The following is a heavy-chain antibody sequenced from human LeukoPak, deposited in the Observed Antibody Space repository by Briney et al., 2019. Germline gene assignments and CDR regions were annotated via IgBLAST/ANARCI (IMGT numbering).Heavy chain of an antibody. CDR3: AKGQELDDGVFDS. V-gene: IGHV3-30-3*01. Sequence: QPGRSLRLSCAASGFTFSSYAMHWVRQAPGKGLEWVAVISYDGSNKYYADSVKGRFTISRDNSKNTLYLQLNSLRVEDTAIYYCAKGQELDDGVFDSWGQGTLVTVSS. CDR2: ISYDGSNK. CDR1: GFTFSSYA. D-gene: IGHD1-1*01. J-gene: IGHJ4*02.